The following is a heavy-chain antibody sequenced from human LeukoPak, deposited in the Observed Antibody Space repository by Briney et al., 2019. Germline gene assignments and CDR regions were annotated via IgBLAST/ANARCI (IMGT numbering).Heavy chain of an antibody. CDR1: GESFSGYY. V-gene: IGHV4-34*01. D-gene: IGHD6-13*01. CDR2: INHSGST. Sequence: SETLSLTCAVYGESFSGYYWTWIRQPPGKGLEWIGEINHSGSTNYNPSLKSRVTISVDTSKNQFSLKLSSVTAADTAVYYCARPPGIAAAWFDPWGQGTLVTVSS. CDR3: ARPPGIAAAWFDP. J-gene: IGHJ5*02.